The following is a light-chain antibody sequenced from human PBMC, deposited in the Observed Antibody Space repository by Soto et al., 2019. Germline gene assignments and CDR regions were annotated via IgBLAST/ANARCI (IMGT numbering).Light chain of an antibody. J-gene: IGLJ3*02. CDR1: SSDVGSYNL. Sequence: QSALTQPASVSGSPGQSITISCTGTSSDVGSYNLVSWYQQHPGKAPKLMIYEGSKRPSGVSNRFSGSKSGNTASLTISGLQAEGEADYYCCAYAGSTGWVFGGGTKLTVL. CDR2: EGS. CDR3: CAYAGSTGWV. V-gene: IGLV2-23*01.